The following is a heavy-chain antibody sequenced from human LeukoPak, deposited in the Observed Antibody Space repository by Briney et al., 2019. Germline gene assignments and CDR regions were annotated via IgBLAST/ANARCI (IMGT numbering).Heavy chain of an antibody. Sequence: GGSLRLSCAASGFTFSDSWMSWVRQAPGKGLEWVANMNQDGSEKDYVDSVKGRFTISRDNARNSLYLQMGSLRAEDTAVYYCVTYTHWVAGDVWGQGTTVTVSS. J-gene: IGHJ6*02. CDR1: GFTFSDSW. V-gene: IGHV3-7*01. D-gene: IGHD3-16*01. CDR2: MNQDGSEK. CDR3: VTYTHWVAGDV.